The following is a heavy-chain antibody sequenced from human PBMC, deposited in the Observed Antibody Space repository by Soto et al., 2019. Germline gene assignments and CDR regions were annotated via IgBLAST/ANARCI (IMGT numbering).Heavy chain of an antibody. CDR2: INHSGST. Sequence: KASETLSLTCAVYGGSFRGYYWSGIRQPPGKGREWIGEINHSGSTNYNPSLKSRVTISVDTSKNQFSLKLSSVTAADTAVYYCARGLTWIQLWQSTVITNWFDPWGQGTLVTVSS. D-gene: IGHD5-18*01. CDR1: GGSFRGYY. J-gene: IGHJ5*02. CDR3: ARGLTWIQLWQSTVITNWFDP. V-gene: IGHV4-34*01.